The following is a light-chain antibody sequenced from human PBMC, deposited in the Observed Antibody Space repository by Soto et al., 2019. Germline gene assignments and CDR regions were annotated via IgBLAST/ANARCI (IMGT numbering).Light chain of an antibody. CDR1: ESVGSN. J-gene: IGKJ1*01. Sequence: EIVMTQFPATLSVSPGERATLSCRASESVGSNLAWYQQKPGQAPRLLISGASTRASGIPATFSGSGSGTEFTLTISSLQSEDFAVYYCQQYKNSQTFGQGTKV. CDR3: QQYKNSQT. CDR2: GAS. V-gene: IGKV3-15*01.